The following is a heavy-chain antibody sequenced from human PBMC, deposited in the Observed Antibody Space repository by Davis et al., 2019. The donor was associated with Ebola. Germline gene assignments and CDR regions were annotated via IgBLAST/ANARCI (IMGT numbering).Heavy chain of an antibody. J-gene: IGHJ6*02. Sequence: GESLKISCAASGFTVSSYSMNWVRQAPGKGLEWVSSISSSSSYIYYADSVKGRFTISRDNAKISLYLQMNSLRAEDTAVYYCARVAGFYYGMDVWGQGTTVTVSS. D-gene: IGHD6-19*01. CDR1: GFTVSSYS. CDR3: ARVAGFYYGMDV. CDR2: ISSSSSYI. V-gene: IGHV3-21*01.